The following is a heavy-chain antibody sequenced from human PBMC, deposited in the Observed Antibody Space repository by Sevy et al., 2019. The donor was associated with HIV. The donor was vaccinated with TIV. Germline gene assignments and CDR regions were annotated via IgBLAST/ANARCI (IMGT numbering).Heavy chain of an antibody. V-gene: IGHV3-30-3*01. CDR2: ISFDGSNE. D-gene: IGHD1-1*01. Sequence: GGSLSLSCAASGFTFNFFSMHWVRQAPGKGLEWVATISFDGSNEHYADSVKGRFTISRDNSKNSLFLQMNSLRADDSAVYYCALERLSSAVAEYFHNWGQGTLVTVSS. CDR1: GFTFNFFS. J-gene: IGHJ1*01. CDR3: ALERLSSAVAEYFHN.